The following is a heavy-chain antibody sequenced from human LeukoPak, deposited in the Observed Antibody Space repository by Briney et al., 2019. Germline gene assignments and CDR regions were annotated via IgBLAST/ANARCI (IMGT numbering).Heavy chain of an antibody. J-gene: IGHJ6*03. V-gene: IGHV3-23*01. Sequence: PGGSLRLSCAASGFTFSNAWMSWVRQAPGKGLECVSTISGSGRNTYYADSVKGRFTISRDNSKNTLYLQMNSLRADDTAVYYCAKHYADGGHLVYYYYYMEDWGKGTTVTISS. CDR3: AKHYADGGHLVYYYYYMED. CDR2: ISGSGRNT. CDR1: GFTFSNAW. D-gene: IGHD4-17*01.